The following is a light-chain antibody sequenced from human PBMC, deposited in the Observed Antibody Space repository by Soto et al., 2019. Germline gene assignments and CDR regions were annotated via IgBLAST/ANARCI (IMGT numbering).Light chain of an antibody. CDR3: QQFNNWPPWT. V-gene: IGKV3-15*01. Sequence: VVMPQSTATLSVSPGERATLSCRASQNVGNNLVWYQQKPGQAPRLLIYGASTRAAGIPDRFSGSGSGTEFTLTISGLQSDDFAVYYCQQFNNWPPWTFGQGTKVAIK. CDR2: GAS. J-gene: IGKJ1*01. CDR1: QNVGNN.